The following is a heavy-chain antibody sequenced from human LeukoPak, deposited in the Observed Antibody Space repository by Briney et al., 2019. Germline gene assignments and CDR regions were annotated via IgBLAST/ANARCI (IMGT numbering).Heavy chain of an antibody. J-gene: IGHJ4*02. V-gene: IGHV1-18*01. CDR3: AREGYSYVIDY. Sequence: VASVKVSCKASGGTFSSYAISWVRQAPGQGLEWMGWISAYNGNTNYAQKLQGRVTMTTDTSTSTAYMELRSLRSDDTAVYYCAREGYSYVIDYWGQGTLVTVSS. D-gene: IGHD5-18*01. CDR2: ISAYNGNT. CDR1: GGTFSSYA.